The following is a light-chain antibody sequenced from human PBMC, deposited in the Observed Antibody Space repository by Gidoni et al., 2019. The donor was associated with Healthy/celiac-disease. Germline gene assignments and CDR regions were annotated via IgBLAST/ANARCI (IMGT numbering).Light chain of an antibody. J-gene: IGLJ2*01. CDR2: DDS. CDR1: NIGSKS. V-gene: IGLV3-21*02. Sequence: SYVLTQPPSVSVAPGQTARITCGGNNIGSKSVHCYQQKPGQAPVLVVYDDSDRPSGIPERFSGSNSGNTATLTISRVEAGDEADYYCQVWDSSSDLLFGGGTKLTVL. CDR3: QVWDSSSDLL.